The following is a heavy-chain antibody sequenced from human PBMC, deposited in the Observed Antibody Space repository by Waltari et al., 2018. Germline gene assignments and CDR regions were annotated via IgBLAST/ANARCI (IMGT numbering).Heavy chain of an antibody. CDR1: GGSFSGYY. J-gene: IGHJ6*02. V-gene: IGHV4-34*01. Sequence: QVQLQQWGAGLLKPSETLSLTCAVYGGSFSGYYWSWIRQPPGKGLEWIGEINHSGSTNYNPSLKSRVTISVDTSKNQFSLKLSSVTDADTAVYYCARQGIAPRRGMDVWGQGTTVTVSS. D-gene: IGHD6-13*01. CDR3: ARQGIAPRRGMDV. CDR2: INHSGST.